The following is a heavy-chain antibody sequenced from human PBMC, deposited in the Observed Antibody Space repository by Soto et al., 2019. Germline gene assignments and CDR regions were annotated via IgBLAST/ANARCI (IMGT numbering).Heavy chain of an antibody. Sequence: RASVKVSCKASGGTFSSYTISWVRQAPGQGLEWMGRIIPILGIANYAQKFQGRVTITADKSTSTAYMELSSLRSEDTAVYYCASGLEVATIYPYYYYMDVWGKGTTVTVSS. CDR3: ASGLEVATIYPYYYYMDV. CDR2: IIPILGIA. V-gene: IGHV1-69*02. CDR1: GGTFSSYT. J-gene: IGHJ6*03. D-gene: IGHD5-12*01.